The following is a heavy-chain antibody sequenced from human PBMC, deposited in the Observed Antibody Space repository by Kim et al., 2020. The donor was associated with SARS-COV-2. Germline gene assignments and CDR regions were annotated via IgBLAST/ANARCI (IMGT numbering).Heavy chain of an antibody. J-gene: IGHJ5*02. D-gene: IGHD6-19*01. V-gene: IGHV1-24*01. Sequence: ASVKVSCKVSGYTLTELSMHWVRQAPGKGLEWMGGFDPEDGETIYAQKFQGRVTMTEDTSTDTAYMELSSLRSEDTAVYYCATAPAIAVAGKGVNNWFDPWGQGTLVTVSP. CDR2: FDPEDGET. CDR3: ATAPAIAVAGKGVNNWFDP. CDR1: GYTLTELS.